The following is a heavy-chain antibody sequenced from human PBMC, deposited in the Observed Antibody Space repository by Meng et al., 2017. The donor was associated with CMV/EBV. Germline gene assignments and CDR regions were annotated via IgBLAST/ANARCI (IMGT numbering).Heavy chain of an antibody. CDR1: GFTFSSYS. Sequence: ETLSLTCAASGFTFSSYSMNWVRQAPGKGLEWVSSISSSSSYIYYADSVKGRFTISRDNAKNSLYLQMNSLRAEDTAVYYCARGNDFWSGPDDYWGQGTLVTVSS. CDR2: ISSSSSYI. D-gene: IGHD3-3*01. V-gene: IGHV3-21*01. J-gene: IGHJ4*02. CDR3: ARGNDFWSGPDDY.